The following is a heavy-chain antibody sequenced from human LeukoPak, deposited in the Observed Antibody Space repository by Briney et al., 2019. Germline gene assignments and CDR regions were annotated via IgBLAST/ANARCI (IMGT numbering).Heavy chain of an antibody. V-gene: IGHV3-48*03. J-gene: IGHJ4*02. D-gene: IGHD3-10*01. CDR3: ARGVVLWFGCFDY. Sequence: GGSLRLSCAASGFTFSSYEMNWVRQAPGEGLEWVSYISSSGSTIYYADSVKGRFTISRDNAKNSLYLQMNSLRAEDTAVYYCARGVVLWFGCFDYWGQGTLVTVSS. CDR2: ISSSGSTI. CDR1: GFTFSSYE.